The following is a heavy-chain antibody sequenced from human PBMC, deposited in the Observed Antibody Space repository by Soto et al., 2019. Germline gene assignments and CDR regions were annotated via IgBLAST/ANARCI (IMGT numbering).Heavy chain of an antibody. V-gene: IGHV3-33*01. CDR2: LWYDGRNE. Sequence: QVQLVESGGGVVQPGRTLTLSCVASGFTFSSYGMHWVRQAPGKGLEWVAFLWYDGRNENYTDSVKGRFTISRDNSKNTLSLQLNSLRADDTAVYYCARGTATDGLDSWGQGTLVTVSS. CDR3: ARGTATDGLDS. J-gene: IGHJ5*01. D-gene: IGHD2-21*02. CDR1: GFTFSSYG.